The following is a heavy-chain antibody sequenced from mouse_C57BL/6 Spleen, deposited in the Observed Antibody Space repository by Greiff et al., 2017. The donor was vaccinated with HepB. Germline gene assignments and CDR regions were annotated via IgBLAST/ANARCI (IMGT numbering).Heavy chain of an antibody. Sequence: EVQLQQSGPELVKPGASVKISCKASGYSFTDYNMNWVKQSNGKSLEWIGVINPNYGTTSYNQKFKGKATLTVDQSSSTAYMQLNSLTSEDSAVYYWAGPFTTVVEGGYFDVWGTGTTVTVSS. CDR3: AGPFTTVVEGGYFDV. J-gene: IGHJ1*03. CDR1: GYSFTDYN. V-gene: IGHV1-39*01. CDR2: INPNYGTT. D-gene: IGHD1-1*01.